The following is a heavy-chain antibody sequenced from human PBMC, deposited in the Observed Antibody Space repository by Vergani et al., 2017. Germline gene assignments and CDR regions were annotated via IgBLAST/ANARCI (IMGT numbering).Heavy chain of an antibody. CDR3: ARAYNINEEDGLDV. J-gene: IGHJ6*02. D-gene: IGHD5-24*01. CDR1: GGAFSAYG. V-gene: IGHV1-69*13. Sequence: QVHLVQSGAEVKKPGSSVKVSCKTSGGAFSAYGLDWVRQAPGQGLEWMGRIIPIFKTPIYAQKFQGRVTITADESTDTVYMQLSSLISDDTAMYYCARAYNINEEDGLDVWGPGTTVIVS. CDR2: IIPIFKTP.